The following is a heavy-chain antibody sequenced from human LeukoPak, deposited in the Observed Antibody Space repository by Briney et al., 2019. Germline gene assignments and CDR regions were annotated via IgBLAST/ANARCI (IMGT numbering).Heavy chain of an antibody. CDR2: INPSGGST. CDR3: ARGGWSSSSGNWFDP. Sequence: ASVTVSCKASGXTXXSYYMHWVRQAPXXXXXXMGIINPSGGSTSYAQKFQGRVTMTRDTSTSTVYMELSSLRSEDTAVYYCARGGWSSSSGNWFDPWGQGTLVTVSS. J-gene: IGHJ5*02. CDR1: GXTXXSYY. V-gene: IGHV1-46*01. D-gene: IGHD6-6*01.